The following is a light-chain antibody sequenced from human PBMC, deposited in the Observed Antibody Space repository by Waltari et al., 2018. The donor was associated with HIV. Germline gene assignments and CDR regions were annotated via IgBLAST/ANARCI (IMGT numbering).Light chain of an antibody. CDR3: SSYTRNNLV. J-gene: IGLJ1*01. CDR2: EIS. Sequence: QSALTQPASVSGSPGQSITISCTGTSSDVGGYNYVSWYQQRSGKAPKLMIYEISKRPSLILHRFSGSKFGNPPTLTISGHEAEDDADYSCSSYTRNNLVFGNVTKVNGL. CDR1: SSDVGGYNY. V-gene: IGLV2-14*01.